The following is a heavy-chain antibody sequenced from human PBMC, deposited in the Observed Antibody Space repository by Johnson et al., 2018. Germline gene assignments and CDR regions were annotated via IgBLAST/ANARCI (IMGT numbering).Heavy chain of an antibody. V-gene: IGHV3-33*01. CDR1: GFTFSSYG. CDR2: IWYDGSNK. D-gene: IGHD5-24*01. J-gene: IGHJ6*02. CDR3: ARGAYNNYNSLDG. Sequence: QVQLVESGGGVVQPGRSLRLSCAASGFTFSSYGMHWVRQAPGKGLEWVAVIWYDGSNKNYADSLKGRFTISRDNSKNTLFLQMNSLRVEDTAVYYWARGAYNNYNSLDGWGQGTTVTVSS.